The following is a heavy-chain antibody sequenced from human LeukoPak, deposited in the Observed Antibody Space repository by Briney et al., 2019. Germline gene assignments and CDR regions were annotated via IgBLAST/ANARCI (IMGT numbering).Heavy chain of an antibody. CDR2: INDSGRT. CDR3: ARANKAVLIAYHYYYMDV. V-gene: IGHV4-34*01. CDR1: GGSFSGYY. Sequence: PSETLSLTCAVYGGSFSGYYWSWVRQTPGKGLEWVGEINDSGRTNYNPSLKSRVTISADMSKNQFSLRLTSVTAAGTAVYYCARANKAVLIAYHYYYMDVWGKGTTVTVSS. D-gene: IGHD2-21*01. J-gene: IGHJ6*03.